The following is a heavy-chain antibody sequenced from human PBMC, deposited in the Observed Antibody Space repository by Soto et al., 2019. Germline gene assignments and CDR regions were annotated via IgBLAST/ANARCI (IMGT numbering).Heavy chain of an antibody. CDR2: ISYDGSNK. J-gene: IGHJ4*02. Sequence: ESGGGVVQPGRSLRLSCAASGFTFSSYAMHWVRQAPGKGLEWVAVISYDGSNKYYADSVKGRFTISRDNSKNTLYLQMNSLRAEDTAVYYCAKEGQQLEFDYWGQGTLVTVSS. CDR3: AKEGQQLEFDY. D-gene: IGHD6-13*01. V-gene: IGHV3-30-3*01. CDR1: GFTFSSYA.